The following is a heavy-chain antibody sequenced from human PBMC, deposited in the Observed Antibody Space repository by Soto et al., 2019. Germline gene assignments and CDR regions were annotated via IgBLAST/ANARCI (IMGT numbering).Heavy chain of an antibody. CDR3: AKNSSWFKA. J-gene: IGHJ5*02. CDR2: SGGGGETT. V-gene: IGHV3-23*01. Sequence: FQVMQSGGGFVQPGGSLRLACAASGLSFSTTDMRWVRQAPGKGLELVSTSGGGGETTYYADSVKGRFTISRDNSTNTVYLQIDGLRVDDTALYYCAKNSSWFKAWGQGDLVTVSS. CDR1: GLSFSTTD.